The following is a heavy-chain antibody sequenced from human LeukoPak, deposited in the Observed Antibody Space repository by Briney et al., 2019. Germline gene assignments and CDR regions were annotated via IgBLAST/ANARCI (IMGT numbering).Heavy chain of an antibody. J-gene: IGHJ4*02. D-gene: IGHD5-18*01. Sequence: GGSLRLSCAASGFPFSTYAMHWVRQAPGKGLEWVAVISYDETNKYYADSVKGRFTISRDNSKNTLYLQMNSLRAEDTAVYYCARGYALNFDCWGQGTLVTVSS. CDR2: ISYDETNK. V-gene: IGHV3-30-3*01. CDR1: GFPFSTYA. CDR3: ARGYALNFDC.